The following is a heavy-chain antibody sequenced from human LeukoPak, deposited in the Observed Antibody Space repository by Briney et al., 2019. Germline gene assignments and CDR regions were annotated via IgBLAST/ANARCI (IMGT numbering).Heavy chain of an antibody. CDR2: IYTSGST. J-gene: IGHJ4*02. CDR1: GGSISSYY. Sequence: PSETLSLTCTVSGGSISSYYWSWIRQPPGKGLGWIGYIYTSGSTNYNPSLKSRVTISVDTSKNQFSLKLSSVTAADTAVYYCARHREVLLWFGIFDYWGQGTLVTVSS. D-gene: IGHD3-10*01. V-gene: IGHV4-4*09. CDR3: ARHREVLLWFGIFDY.